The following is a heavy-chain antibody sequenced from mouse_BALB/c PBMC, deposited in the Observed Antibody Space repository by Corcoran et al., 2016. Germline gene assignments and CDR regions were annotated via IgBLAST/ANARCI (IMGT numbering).Heavy chain of an antibody. CDR3: ASGIGY. D-gene: IGHD4-1*01. CDR2: IDPANGNT. CDR1: GFNIKDTY. V-gene: IGHV14-3*02. J-gene: IGHJ2*01. Sequence: EVQLQQAGAELVKPGASVKLSCTASGFNIKDTYMHWVKQRPEEGLEWSGRIDPANGNTKYDPKFQGKATITADTSSNTAYLQLSSLTSEATAVYYCASGIGYWGQGTTLTVSS.